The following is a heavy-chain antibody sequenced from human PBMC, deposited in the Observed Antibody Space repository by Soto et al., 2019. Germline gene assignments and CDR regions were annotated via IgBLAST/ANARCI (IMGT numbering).Heavy chain of an antibody. CDR2: SRDKAQGYST. CDR3: ALRKTGSYFDY. Sequence: GGSLRLSCAGSGFTLSDHYIDWVRQAPGKGLEWVGRSRDKAQGYSTAYYAEYVKGRFTISRDNSKNTLYLQMNSLRAEDTAVYYCALRKTGSYFDYWGQGTLVTVSS. D-gene: IGHD1-26*01. CDR1: GFTLSDHY. V-gene: IGHV3-72*01. J-gene: IGHJ4*02.